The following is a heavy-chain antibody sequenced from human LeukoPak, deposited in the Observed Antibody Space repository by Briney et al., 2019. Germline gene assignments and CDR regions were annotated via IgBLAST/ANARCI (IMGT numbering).Heavy chain of an antibody. CDR1: GGSISSDY. CDR2: IYYSGST. CDR3: AREYSGSYNY. J-gene: IGHJ4*02. Sequence: KPSATLSLTCAVSGGSISSDYWSGIRQPPGKGLEWIGYIYYSGSTNYNPSLKSRVTISVDTSRNQFSLKLSSVTAADTAVYYCAREYSGSYNYWGQGTLVTVSS. D-gene: IGHD1-26*01. V-gene: IGHV4-59*01.